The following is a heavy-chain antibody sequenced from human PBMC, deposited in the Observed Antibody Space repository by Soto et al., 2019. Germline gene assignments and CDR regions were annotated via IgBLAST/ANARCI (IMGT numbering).Heavy chain of an antibody. V-gene: IGHV5-51*01. D-gene: IGHD3-16*02. CDR2: IYPGDSDT. CDR1: GYSFTSYW. CDR3: ATAGTSDYVWGSYRSEHYYYYYYGMDV. Sequence: PGESLKISCKGSGYSFTSYWIGWVRQMPGKGLEWMGIIYPGDSDTRYSPSFQGQVTISADKSISTAYLQWSSLKASDTAMYYCATAGTSDYVWGSYRSEHYYYYYYGMDVWGQGTTVTVSS. J-gene: IGHJ6*02.